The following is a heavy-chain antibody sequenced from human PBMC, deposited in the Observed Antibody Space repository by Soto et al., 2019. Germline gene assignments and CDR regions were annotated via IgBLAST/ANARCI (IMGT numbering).Heavy chain of an antibody. CDR2: FDPEDGET. D-gene: IGHD6-19*01. CDR1: GYTLTELS. CDR3: VTGVNSGWLVFDY. V-gene: IGHV1-24*01. Sequence: ASVKVSCKVSGYTLTELSMHWVRQAPGKGLEWMGGFDPEDGETIYAQKFQGRVTMTEDTSTDTAYMELSSLRSEDTAVYYCVTGVNSGWLVFDYWGQGTLVTVSS. J-gene: IGHJ4*02.